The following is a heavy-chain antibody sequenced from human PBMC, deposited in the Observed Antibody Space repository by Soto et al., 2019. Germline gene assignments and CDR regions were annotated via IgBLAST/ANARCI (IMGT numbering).Heavy chain of an antibody. CDR1: GGSFSGYY. CDR2: INHSGST. Sequence: SETLSLTCVVYGGSFSGYYWSWIRQPPGKGLEWIGEINHSGSTNYNPSLKSRVTISVDTSKNQFSLKLSSVTAADTAVYYCARAPIFAYYYYGMDVWGKGTTVTVSS. D-gene: IGHD3-3*01. CDR3: ARAPIFAYYYYGMDV. V-gene: IGHV4-34*01. J-gene: IGHJ6*04.